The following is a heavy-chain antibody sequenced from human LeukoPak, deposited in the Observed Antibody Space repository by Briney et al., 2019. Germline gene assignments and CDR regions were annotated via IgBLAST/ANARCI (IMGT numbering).Heavy chain of an antibody. V-gene: IGHV4-38-2*02. J-gene: IGHJ6*03. CDR1: GYSISSGYY. CDR2: IYHSGST. CDR3: ARVGYSSGWPYYYYYMDV. Sequence: SETLSLTCTVSGYSISSGYYWGWIRQPPGKGLEWIGSIYHSGSTYYNPSLKSRVTISVDTSKNQFSLKLSSVTAADTAVYYCARVGYSSGWPYYYYYMDVWGKGTTVTVSS. D-gene: IGHD6-19*01.